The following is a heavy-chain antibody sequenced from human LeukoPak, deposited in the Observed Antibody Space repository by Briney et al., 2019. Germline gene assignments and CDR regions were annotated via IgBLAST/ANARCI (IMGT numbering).Heavy chain of an antibody. D-gene: IGHD1-20*01. V-gene: IGHV3-48*01. J-gene: IGHJ4*02. CDR2: ISSSSSTI. Sequence: PGGSLRLSCAASGFTFSSYTMNWVRQAPGKGLEWVSYISSSSSTIYYADSVKGRFTISRDNAKNSLYLQMNSLRAEDTAVYYCARDALTGTGLFDYWGQGTLVTVSS. CDR1: GFTFSSYT. CDR3: ARDALTGTGLFDY.